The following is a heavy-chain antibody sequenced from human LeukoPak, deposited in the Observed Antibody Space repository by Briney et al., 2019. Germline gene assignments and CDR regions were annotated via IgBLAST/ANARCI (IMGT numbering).Heavy chain of an antibody. CDR3: ARGRYCGGGSCYLIDY. V-gene: IGHV1-46*01. CDR1: GYTFTSYY. CDR2: INPSGGST. Sequence: ASVKVSCKASGYTFTSYYMHWVRQAPGQGLEWMGIINPSGGSTSYAQKFQGRVTMTRDTSTSTVYMELSSLRSEDTAVYYCARGRYCGGGSCYLIDYWGQGALVTVSS. J-gene: IGHJ4*02. D-gene: IGHD2-15*01.